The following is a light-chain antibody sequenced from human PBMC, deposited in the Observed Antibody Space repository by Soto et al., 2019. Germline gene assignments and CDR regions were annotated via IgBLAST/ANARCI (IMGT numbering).Light chain of an antibody. CDR2: GAS. CDR3: QQYNNWLWT. J-gene: IGKJ1*01. V-gene: IGKV3-15*01. Sequence: EIVLTQSPATLSSFPGDRVTLSCRASQSVANDLAWYQHKPGQAPRLLTHGASTRATGIPARFSGSGSGTEFTLTISSLQSEDFAVYYCQQYNNWLWTFGQGTKVDI. CDR1: QSVAND.